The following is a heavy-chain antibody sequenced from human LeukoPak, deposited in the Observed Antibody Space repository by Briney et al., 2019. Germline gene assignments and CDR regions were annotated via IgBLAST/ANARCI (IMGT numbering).Heavy chain of an antibody. Sequence: SQTLSLTCTVSGGSISGGTYYWSWIRQPAGKGLEWIGRIYASGSTNYNPSLKSRVTISVDTSKNQFSLKLTSVTAADTAVYYCARDQTVTTSLGWFDPWGQGTLVTMSS. CDR3: ARDQTVTTSLGWFDP. J-gene: IGHJ5*02. D-gene: IGHD4-17*01. V-gene: IGHV4-61*02. CDR1: GGSISGGTYY. CDR2: IYASGST.